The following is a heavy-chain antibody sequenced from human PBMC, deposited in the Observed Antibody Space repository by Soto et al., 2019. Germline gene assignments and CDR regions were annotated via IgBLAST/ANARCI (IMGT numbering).Heavy chain of an antibody. CDR3: ARSCGSGSCPYYIEF. CDR2: IKQDGSDK. J-gene: IGHJ6*03. Sequence: EVQLVESGGGLVQPGGSLRLSCTASGFTFSNYWMSWVRLAPGTGLEWVATIKQDGSDKYYVDSVRGRFAISRDNAKKSLYRQMNSLRPDYTCVYHCARSCGSGSCPYYIEFWGKGTMVTVSS. V-gene: IGHV3-7*01. D-gene: IGHD2-15*01. CDR1: GFTFSNYW.